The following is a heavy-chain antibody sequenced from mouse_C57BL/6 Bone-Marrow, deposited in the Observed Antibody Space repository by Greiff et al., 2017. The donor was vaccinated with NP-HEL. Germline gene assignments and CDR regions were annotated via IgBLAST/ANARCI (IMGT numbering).Heavy chain of an antibody. J-gene: IGHJ2*01. D-gene: IGHD1-1*01. CDR3: AREVIYYYGSSEDY. CDR1: GYTFTDYY. Sequence: VQLQQSGPELVKPGASVKISCKASGYTFTDYYMNWVKQSHGKSLEWIGDINPNNGGTSYNQKFKGKATLTVDKSSSTAYMELRSLTSEDSAVYYCAREVIYYYGSSEDYWGQGTTLTVSS. CDR2: INPNNGGT. V-gene: IGHV1-26*01.